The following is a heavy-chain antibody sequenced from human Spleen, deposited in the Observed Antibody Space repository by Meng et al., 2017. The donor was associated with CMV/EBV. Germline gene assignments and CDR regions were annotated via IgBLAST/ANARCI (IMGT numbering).Heavy chain of an antibody. D-gene: IGHD5-18*01. Sequence: GESLKISCAASGFTFSSYWMHWVRQAPGKGLVWVSRINSDGSSTSYADSVKGRFTISRDNAKNTLYLQMNSLRGEDSAMYYCARDRAMDDYWGQGTLVTVSS. CDR3: ARDRAMDDY. J-gene: IGHJ4*02. V-gene: IGHV3-74*01. CDR1: GFTFSSYW. CDR2: INSDGSST.